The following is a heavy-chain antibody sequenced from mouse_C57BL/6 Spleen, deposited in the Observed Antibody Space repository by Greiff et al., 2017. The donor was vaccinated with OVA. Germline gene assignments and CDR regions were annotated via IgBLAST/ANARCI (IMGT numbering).Heavy chain of an antibody. V-gene: IGHV1-80*01. D-gene: IGHD1-1*01. Sequence: QVQLQQSGAELVKPGASVKISCKASGYAFSGYWMNWVKQRPGKGLEWIGQIYPGDGDTNYNGKFKGKATLTADKSSSTAYMQLSSLTSEDSAVYFCARSGDYYGSFDYWGQGTTLTVSS. CDR1: GYAFSGYW. CDR3: ARSGDYYGSFDY. CDR2: IYPGDGDT. J-gene: IGHJ2*01.